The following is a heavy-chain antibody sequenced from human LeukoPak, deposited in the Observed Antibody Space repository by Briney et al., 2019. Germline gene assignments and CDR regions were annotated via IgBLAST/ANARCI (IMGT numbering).Heavy chain of an antibody. CDR3: AKVGARLRLGEFRSGAFDI. CDR1: GFTFSSYG. CDR2: ISYDGSNK. V-gene: IGHV3-30*18. D-gene: IGHD3-16*01. J-gene: IGHJ3*02. Sequence: GGSLRLSCAASGFTFSSYGMHWVRQAPGKGLQWVAVISYDGSNKYYADSVKGRFTISRDNSKNTLYLQMNSLRAEDTAVYYCAKVGARLRLGEFRSGAFDIWGQGTMVTVSP.